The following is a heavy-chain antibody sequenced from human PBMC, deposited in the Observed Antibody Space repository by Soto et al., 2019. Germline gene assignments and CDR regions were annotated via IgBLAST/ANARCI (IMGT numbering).Heavy chain of an antibody. CDR3: ARDQSKQGRPRGYGMDV. V-gene: IGHV3-53*01. CDR2: IYTSGSI. Sequence: EMQLVESGGALIQPGGSLRLSCAVSGFSVGSNYMNWVRQAPGKRLEWVSVIYTSGSIFYADSVKGRFTISRDNSKNTLYLQMNSLRVDDTAVHYCARDQSKQGRPRGYGMDVWGQGTTVTVS. CDR1: GFSVGSNY. D-gene: IGHD3-10*01. J-gene: IGHJ6*02.